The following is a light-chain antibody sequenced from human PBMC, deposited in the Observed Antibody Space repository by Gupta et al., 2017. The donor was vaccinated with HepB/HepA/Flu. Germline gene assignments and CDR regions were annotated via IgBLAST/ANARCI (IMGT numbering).Light chain of an antibody. V-gene: IGKV3-15*01. J-gene: IGKJ2*01. CDR2: DAS. Sequence: EIVMTQSPATLSVSPGETVILSCRASQSVSRKLAWYQQKLGQAPRLLIYDASTRATDIPARFSGSGYGTEFTLTISSRQSEDVAIYYFQHYNTWPPYAFGQGTKLEIK. CDR1: QSVSRK. CDR3: QHYNTWPPYA.